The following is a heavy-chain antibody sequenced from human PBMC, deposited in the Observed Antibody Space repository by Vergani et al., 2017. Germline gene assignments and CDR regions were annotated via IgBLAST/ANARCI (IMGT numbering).Heavy chain of an antibody. CDR1: GFTFDDYA. J-gene: IGHJ4*02. Sequence: EVQLVESGGGLVQPGRSLRLSCAASGFTFDDYAMHWVRQAPGKGLEWVSGISWNSGSIGYADSVKGRFTISRDNAKNSLYLQMNSLRAEDTALYYCAKVRGYSYGHFDYWGQGTLVTVSS. D-gene: IGHD5-18*01. CDR3: AKVRGYSYGHFDY. CDR2: ISWNSGSI. V-gene: IGHV3-9*01.